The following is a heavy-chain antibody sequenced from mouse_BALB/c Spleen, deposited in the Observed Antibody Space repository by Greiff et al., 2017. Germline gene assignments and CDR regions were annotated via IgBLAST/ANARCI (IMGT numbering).Heavy chain of an antibody. Sequence: EVKVEESGPGLVKPSQSLSLTCTVTGYSITSDYAWNWIRQFPGNKLEWMGYISYSGSTSYNPSLKSRISITRDTSKNQFFLQLNSVTTEDTATYYCARSNWPYYYAMDYWGQGTSVTVSS. CDR1: GYSITSDYA. D-gene: IGHD4-1*01. J-gene: IGHJ4*01. CDR2: ISYSGST. CDR3: ARSNWPYYYAMDY. V-gene: IGHV3-2*02.